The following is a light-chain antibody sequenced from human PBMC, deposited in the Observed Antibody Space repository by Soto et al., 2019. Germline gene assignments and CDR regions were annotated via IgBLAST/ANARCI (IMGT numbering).Light chain of an antibody. Sequence: QSVLTQPASVSGSPGQSITITCTGSASNIGGYNLVSWYQHHAGKAPKDIIYEGVKRPSGVSNRFSGFKSGTTASLTISGLQAEDEADYYCCSYVGATTYVFGSGTKVTVL. J-gene: IGLJ1*01. CDR2: EGV. V-gene: IGLV2-23*01. CDR3: CSYVGATTYV. CDR1: ASNIGGYNL.